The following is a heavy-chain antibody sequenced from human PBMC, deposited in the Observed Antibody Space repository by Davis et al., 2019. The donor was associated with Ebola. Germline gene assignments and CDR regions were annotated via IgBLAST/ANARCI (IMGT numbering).Heavy chain of an antibody. V-gene: IGHV3-48*03. CDR1: GFTFSSYE. Sequence: GGSLRLSCAASGFTFSSYEMNWVRQAPGKGLEWVSYISSSGSTIYYADSVKGRFTISRDNAKNSLYLQMNSLRAEDTAVYYCARFFSARTFRSKSYYYYGMDVWGQGTTVTVSS. CDR2: ISSSGSTI. J-gene: IGHJ6*02. D-gene: IGHD3-16*01. CDR3: ARFFSARTFRSKSYYYYGMDV.